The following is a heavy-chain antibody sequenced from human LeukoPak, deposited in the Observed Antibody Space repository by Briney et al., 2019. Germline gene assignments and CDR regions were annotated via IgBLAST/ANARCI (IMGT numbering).Heavy chain of an antibody. D-gene: IGHD2/OR15-2a*01. Sequence: SETLSLTCNVSGASVSTSHWNWIRQCPGKGLEWIGCLSYTGKTDYNPSLKSRVSISLGSSNNHFSLKLTSVTAADTAVYYCSEGYFEPFDHWGQGILVTVSS. V-gene: IGHV4-59*02. CDR2: LSYTGKT. J-gene: IGHJ4*02. CDR1: GASVSTSH. CDR3: SEGYFEPFDH.